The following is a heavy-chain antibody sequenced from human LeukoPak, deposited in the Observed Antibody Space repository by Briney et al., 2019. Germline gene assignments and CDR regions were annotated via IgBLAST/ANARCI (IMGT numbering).Heavy chain of an antibody. CDR1: GFTFSSYA. V-gene: IGHV3-23*01. J-gene: IGHJ4*02. CDR2: ISGSGGST. D-gene: IGHD6-19*01. Sequence: RPGGSLRLSCAASGFTFSSYAMSWVRQAPGKGLEWVSAISGSGGSTYYADSVKGRFTISRDNSKNTLYLQMNSLRAEDTAVYYCAKDRVQWLVRSQFDYWGQGTLVTVSS. CDR3: AKDRVQWLVRSQFDY.